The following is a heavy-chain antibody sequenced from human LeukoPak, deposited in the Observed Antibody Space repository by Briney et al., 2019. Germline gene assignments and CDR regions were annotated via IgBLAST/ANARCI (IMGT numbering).Heavy chain of an antibody. CDR2: IHSSGAT. Sequence: GGSLRLSCAASGFTGSNNYVSWVRQAPGMGLEWVSAIHSSGATCYADSVKGRFTVSRDNSKNTLFLQMNSLRAEDTAVYYCAKDGGLWVSAHWGDSWGRGTLVTVSS. V-gene: IGHV3-53*01. CDR1: GFTGSNNY. J-gene: IGHJ4*02. CDR3: AKDGGLWVSAHWGDS. D-gene: IGHD7-27*01.